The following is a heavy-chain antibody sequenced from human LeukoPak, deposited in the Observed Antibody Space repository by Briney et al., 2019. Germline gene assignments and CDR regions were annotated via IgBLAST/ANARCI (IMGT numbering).Heavy chain of an antibody. D-gene: IGHD6-13*01. J-gene: IGHJ3*02. Sequence: GASVKVSCKASGYTFTGYYMNWVRQAPGQGLEWMGRINPNTGGTNYAQNFQGSVTMTRDTSITTAYMELSRLRSDDTAVYYCARLSSSWTGAFDIWGQGTMVTVSS. V-gene: IGHV1-2*06. CDR2: INPNTGGT. CDR1: GYTFTGYY. CDR3: ARLSSSWTGAFDI.